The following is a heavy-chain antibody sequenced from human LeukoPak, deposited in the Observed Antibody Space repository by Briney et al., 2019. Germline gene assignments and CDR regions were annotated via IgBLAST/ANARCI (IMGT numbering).Heavy chain of an antibody. V-gene: IGHV4-39*01. CDR1: GGSISSSSYY. J-gene: IGHJ3*02. Sequence: SETLSLTCTVSGGSISSSSYYWGWIRQPPGKGLEWIGSIYYSGSTYYNPSLKSRVTISVDTSKNQFSLKLSPVTAADTAVYYCARHLYAFDIWGQGTMVTVSS. CDR3: ARHLYAFDI. CDR2: IYYSGST.